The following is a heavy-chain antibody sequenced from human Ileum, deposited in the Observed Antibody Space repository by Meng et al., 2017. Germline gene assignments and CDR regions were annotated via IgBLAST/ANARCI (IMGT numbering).Heavy chain of an antibody. V-gene: IGHV4-31*01. CDR1: GGSISSGAYY. J-gene: IGHJ4*02. CDR2: IYYSGIT. CDR3: VRNEGYSLGD. Sequence: QVQMRESGPGLVKPSQTLSLTGNVFGGSISSGAYYWSWIRQHPGKGLEWIGYIYYSGITYYSPSLKSLATITVDRSKNQFSLRLKSVTAADTAVYYCVRNEGYSLGDWGQGTLVTVSS. D-gene: IGHD2-21*01.